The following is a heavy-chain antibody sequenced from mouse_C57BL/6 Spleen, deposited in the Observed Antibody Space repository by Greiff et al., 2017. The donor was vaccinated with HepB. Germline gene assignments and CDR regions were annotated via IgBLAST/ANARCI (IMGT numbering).Heavy chain of an antibody. CDR2: IHPNSGST. CDR1: GYTFTSYW. CDR3: ARPVYYGNYDYAMDY. J-gene: IGHJ4*01. Sequence: QVQLQQPGAELVKPGASVKLSCKASGYTFTSYWMHWVKQRPGQGLEWIGMIHPNSGSTNYNEKFKSKATLTVDKSSSTAYMQLSSLTSEASAVYYCARPVYYGNYDYAMDYWGQGTSVTVSS. D-gene: IGHD2-1*01. V-gene: IGHV1-64*01.